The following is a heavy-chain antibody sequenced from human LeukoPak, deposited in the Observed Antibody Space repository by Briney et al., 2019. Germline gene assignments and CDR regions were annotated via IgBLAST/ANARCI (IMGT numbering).Heavy chain of an antibody. J-gene: IGHJ4*02. V-gene: IGHV3-21*01. D-gene: IGHD6-13*01. CDR3: ARLDPGIAAAEVETVDY. Sequence: GGSLRLSCAAPGFTFSSYSMNWVRQAPGKGLEWVSSISSSSSYIYYADSVKGRFTISRDNAKNSLYLQMNSLRAEDTAVYYCARLDPGIAAAEVETVDYWGQGTLVTVSS. CDR1: GFTFSSYS. CDR2: ISSSSSYI.